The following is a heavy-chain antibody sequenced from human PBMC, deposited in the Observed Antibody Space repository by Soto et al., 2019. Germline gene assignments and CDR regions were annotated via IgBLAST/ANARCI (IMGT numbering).Heavy chain of an antibody. D-gene: IGHD3-10*01. CDR2: IYYSGST. Sequence: PSETLSLTCTVSGGSISSGGYYWSWIRQHPGKGLEWIGYIYYSGSTYYNPSLKSRVTXXXXXXXXXXXXXXXXXXXXXXXVYYCARAPGLGTFDYWGQGTLVTVSS. V-gene: IGHV4-31*03. J-gene: IGHJ4*02. CDR1: GGSISSGGYY. CDR3: CARAPGLGTFDY.